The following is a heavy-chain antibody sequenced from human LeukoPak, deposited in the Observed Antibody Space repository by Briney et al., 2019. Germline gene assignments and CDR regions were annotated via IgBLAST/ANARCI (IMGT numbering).Heavy chain of an antibody. V-gene: IGHV1-2*02. Sequence: GASVKVSCKASGYTFTGYNMNWVRQAPGQGLEWMGWIDPDSGGTKYAQKFQGRVTMTRDTSINTAYMELSSLRSDDTAVYYCARSRPWLIWFDPWGQGTLVTVSS. CDR2: IDPDSGGT. J-gene: IGHJ5*02. D-gene: IGHD5-12*01. CDR3: ARSRPWLIWFDP. CDR1: GYTFTGYN.